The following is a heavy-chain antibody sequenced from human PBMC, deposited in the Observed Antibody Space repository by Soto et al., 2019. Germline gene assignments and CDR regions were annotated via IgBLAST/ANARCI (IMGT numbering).Heavy chain of an antibody. V-gene: IGHV3-33*01. J-gene: IGHJ6*02. D-gene: IGHD6-19*01. CDR2: IWYDGNTK. CDR1: GFTFNSYG. CDR3: ARPLVAPVAGPYYYGMDV. Sequence: PGGSLRLSCTASGFTFNSYGLNWVRQAPGKGLEWVAVIWYDGNTKYYADSVKGRFTISRDNLRSTVYLQMSSLTAGDTAVYYCARPLVAPVAGPYYYGMDVWGQGTTVTVSS.